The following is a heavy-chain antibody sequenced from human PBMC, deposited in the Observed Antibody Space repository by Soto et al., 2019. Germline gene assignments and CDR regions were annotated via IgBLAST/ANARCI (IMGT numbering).Heavy chain of an antibody. CDR2: IGAIVYGSGT. Sequence: QVQVVQSEVEVKRPGASVRISCKASGYTLDTHAMTWVRQAPGQGLEWMGWIGAIVYGSGTNYARKFQGRLTMARDTSPHPVYLDLGSLRSDDTAVYYCARGTKGAGGGNFDLWGRGTLVVVSS. CDR1: GYTLDTHA. CDR3: ARGTKGAGGGNFDL. J-gene: IGHJ2*01. D-gene: IGHD2-8*01. V-gene: IGHV1-18*01.